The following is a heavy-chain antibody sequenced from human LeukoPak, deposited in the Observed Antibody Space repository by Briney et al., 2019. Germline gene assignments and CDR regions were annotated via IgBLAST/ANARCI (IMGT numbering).Heavy chain of an antibody. CDR1: GGTFSRYA. CDR2: IIPIFGTA. J-gene: IGHJ4*02. Sequence: SEKVSCKASGGTFSRYAISWVRQAPGQGLEWMGGIIPIFGTANYAQKFQGRVTITADESTSTAYMELSSLRSEDTAVYYCARGRGYSGYDYFDYWGQGTLVTVSS. CDR3: ARGRGYSGYDYFDY. V-gene: IGHV1-69*13. D-gene: IGHD5-12*01.